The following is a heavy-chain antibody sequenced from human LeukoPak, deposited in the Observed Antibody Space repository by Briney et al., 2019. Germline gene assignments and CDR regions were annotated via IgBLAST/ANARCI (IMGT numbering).Heavy chain of an antibody. CDR2: IKSKAVGGTI. J-gene: IGHJ6*02. CDR1: GFTFSNAW. CDR3: TTVRGLDGMEV. D-gene: IGHD3-16*01. Sequence: GGSLRLSCAGSGFTFSNAWMNWVRQAPGKGLEWVGRIKSKAVGGTIEYAAAVKGRFTISRDDSQNTLFLQMNSLKTEDTAVYYCTTVRGLDGMEVWGQGTTVSVS. V-gene: IGHV3-15*01.